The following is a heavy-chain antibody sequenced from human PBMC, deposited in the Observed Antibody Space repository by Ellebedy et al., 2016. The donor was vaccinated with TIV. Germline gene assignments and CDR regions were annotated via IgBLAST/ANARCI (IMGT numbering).Heavy chain of an antibody. CDR2: TSGGGATT. V-gene: IGHV3-23*01. Sequence: GESLKISCAASGFTFSCCATSWVRQAPGKGLEWVSGTSGGGATTYYADSVKGRFTISRDNSKNTLYLQMNSLRAEDTAVYYCAKDLAAGTTLRLDYWGQGTLVTVSS. D-gene: IGHD1-1*01. CDR1: GFTFSCCA. CDR3: AKDLAAGTTLRLDY. J-gene: IGHJ4*02.